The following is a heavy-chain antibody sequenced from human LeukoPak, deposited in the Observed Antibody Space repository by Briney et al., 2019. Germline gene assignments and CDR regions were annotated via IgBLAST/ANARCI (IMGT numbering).Heavy chain of an antibody. D-gene: IGHD6-19*01. Sequence: ASVTVSCKSSGYTFTSCDINWVRQATGQGNEWMGWMNTTSGNTGYGQSFQGRITMTRDISIGTAYLELSNLTSEDTAIYYCTRGSSGRRDNWGQGTLVTVSA. CDR2: MNTTSGNT. CDR3: TRGSSGRRDN. CDR1: GYTFTSCD. J-gene: IGHJ4*02. V-gene: IGHV1-8*02.